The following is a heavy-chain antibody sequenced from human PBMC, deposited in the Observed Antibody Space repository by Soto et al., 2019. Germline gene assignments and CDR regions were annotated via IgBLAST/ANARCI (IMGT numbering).Heavy chain of an antibody. D-gene: IGHD6-6*01. CDR3: ARGGSEYSSSCFDY. CDR2: ISYDGSNK. J-gene: IGHJ4*02. CDR1: GFTFSSYA. Sequence: GGSLRLSCAASGFTFSSYAMHWVRQAPGKGLEWVAVISYDGSNKYYADSVKGRFTISRDNSKNTLYLQMNSLRAEDTAVYYCARGGSEYSSSCFDYWGQGTLVTVSS. V-gene: IGHV3-30-3*01.